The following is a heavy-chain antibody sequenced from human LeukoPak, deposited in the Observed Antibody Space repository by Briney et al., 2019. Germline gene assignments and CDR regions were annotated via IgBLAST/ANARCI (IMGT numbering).Heavy chain of an antibody. V-gene: IGHV4-59*01. CDR3: AREQQLGISFDY. D-gene: IGHD6-13*01. J-gene: IGHJ4*02. CDR1: GXSISSYY. Sequence: SETLSLTCTVSGXSISSYYWSWIRQPPGKGLEWIGYIYYSGSTNYNPSLKSRVTISVDTSKNQFSLKLSSVTAADTAVYYCAREQQLGISFDYWGQGTLVTVSS. CDR2: IYYSGST.